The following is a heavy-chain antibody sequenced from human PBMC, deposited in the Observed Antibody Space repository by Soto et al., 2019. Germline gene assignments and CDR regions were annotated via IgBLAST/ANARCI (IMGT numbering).Heavy chain of an antibody. J-gene: IGHJ4*02. CDR2: IDGDDNK. CDR3: ARGRTSGKTTFFEY. CDR1: GLAFSTADRA. D-gene: IGHD1-1*01. Sequence: QITVKESGPALVKPTQTLTLTCTFSGLAFSTADRAVGWIRQAPGKALDWLALIDGDDNKRYSPSLKNRLTIATGTSTNQVVLTLTDMDPVDTATYPCARGRTSGKTTFFEYWGQGTLVTVSA. V-gene: IGHV2-5*02.